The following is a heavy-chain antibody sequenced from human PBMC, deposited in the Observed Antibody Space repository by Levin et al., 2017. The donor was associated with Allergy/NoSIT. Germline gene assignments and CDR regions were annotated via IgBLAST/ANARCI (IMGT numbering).Heavy chain of an antibody. J-gene: IGHJ3*02. CDR2: ISYDGSNK. Sequence: GESLKISCAASGFTFSSYGMHWVRQAPGKGLEWVAVISYDGSNKYYADSVKGRFTISRDNSKNTLYLQMNSLRAEDTAVYYCANGQGGYCSGGSCFLVDAFDIWGQGTMVTVSS. CDR1: GFTFSSYG. CDR3: ANGQGGYCSGGSCFLVDAFDI. D-gene: IGHD2-15*01. V-gene: IGHV3-30*18.